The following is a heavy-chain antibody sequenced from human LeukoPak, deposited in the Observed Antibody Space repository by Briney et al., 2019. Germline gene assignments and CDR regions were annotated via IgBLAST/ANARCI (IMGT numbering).Heavy chain of an antibody. Sequence: PGGSLRLSCAASGFTFSSYWMSWVRQAPGKGLEWVANIKQDGSEKYYVDSVKGRFTTSRDNAKNSLYLKMNSLRAEDTAVYYCARGREYYYDSSGYYWFDPWGQGALVTVSS. CDR2: IKQDGSEK. D-gene: IGHD3-22*01. J-gene: IGHJ5*02. CDR3: ARGREYYYDSSGYYWFDP. CDR1: GFTFSSYW. V-gene: IGHV3-7*01.